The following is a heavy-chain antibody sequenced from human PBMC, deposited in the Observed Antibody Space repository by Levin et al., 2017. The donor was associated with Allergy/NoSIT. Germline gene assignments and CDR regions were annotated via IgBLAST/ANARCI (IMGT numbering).Heavy chain of an antibody. D-gene: IGHD1-26*01. CDR1: GFTVSSNY. CDR3: ARGPFRYYPDY. J-gene: IGHJ4*02. V-gene: IGHV3-53*01. Sequence: PGGSLRLSCAASGFTVSSNYMSWVRQAPGKGLEWVSVIYSGGSTYYADSVKGRLTISRDNSKNTLYLQMNSLRAEDTAVYYCARGPFRYYPDYWGQGTLVTVSS. CDR2: IYSGGST.